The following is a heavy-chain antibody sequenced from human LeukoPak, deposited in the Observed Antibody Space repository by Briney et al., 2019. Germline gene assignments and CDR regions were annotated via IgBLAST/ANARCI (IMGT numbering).Heavy chain of an antibody. Sequence: SETLSLTCTVSGDSISRYYWSCIRQPPGKGLEWIGYIYYSGSTNYNPSLKSRVTISVDPSKNQFSLKLSSVTAADTAVYHCARSSRYYDSSGHGFDYWGQGTLVTVSS. V-gene: IGHV4-59*01. CDR2: IYYSGST. D-gene: IGHD3-22*01. CDR1: GDSISRYY. CDR3: ARSSRYYDSSGHGFDY. J-gene: IGHJ4*02.